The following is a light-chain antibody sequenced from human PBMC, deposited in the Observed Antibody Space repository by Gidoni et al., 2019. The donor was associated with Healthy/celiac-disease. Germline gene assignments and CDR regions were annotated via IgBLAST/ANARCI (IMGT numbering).Light chain of an antibody. CDR2: YNN. CDR1: SSNIGNNY. V-gene: IGLV1-51*01. Sequence: QSVLTQPPSVSAAPGHKVTISCSGSSSNIGNNYVSWYQQLPGTAPKLLIYYNNKRPSGIPDRFSGSKSGTSATLGITGLQTGDEADYYCGTWDSSLSAVVFGGGTKLTVL. CDR3: GTWDSSLSAVV. J-gene: IGLJ2*01.